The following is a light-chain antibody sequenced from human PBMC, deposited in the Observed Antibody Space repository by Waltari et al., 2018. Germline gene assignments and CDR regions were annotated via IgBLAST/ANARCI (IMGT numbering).Light chain of an antibody. Sequence: EVVLTQSPGTLSLFPGERATLSCGASQSVATYLAWFQQRPGQAPRLLIYDGNKRATGIPSRFSGSGYGTAFTLTISSLEPEDFAVYYCQQRTDWLYTFGQGTKLEIK. J-gene: IGKJ2*01. CDR3: QQRTDWLYT. V-gene: IGKV3-11*01. CDR1: QSVATY. CDR2: DGN.